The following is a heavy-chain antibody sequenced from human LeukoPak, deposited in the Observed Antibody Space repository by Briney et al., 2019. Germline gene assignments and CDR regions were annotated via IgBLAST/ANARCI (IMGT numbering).Heavy chain of an antibody. CDR2: IYYSGST. CDR3: ARFGGYSYGSAADY. D-gene: IGHD5-18*01. Sequence: PSETLSLTCTVSGGSISSYYWSWIRQPPGKGLVWIGYIYYSGSTNYNPSLKSRVTISVDTSKNQFSLKLSSVTAADTAVYYCARFGGYSYGSAADYWGQGTLVTVSS. J-gene: IGHJ4*02. CDR1: GGSISSYY. V-gene: IGHV4-59*01.